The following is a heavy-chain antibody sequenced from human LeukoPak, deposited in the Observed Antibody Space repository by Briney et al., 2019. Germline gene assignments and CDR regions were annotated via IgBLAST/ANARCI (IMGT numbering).Heavy chain of an antibody. V-gene: IGHV3-30*18. CDR3: AKRHSYGFDY. CDR2: VSYDGYSQ. Sequence: GGSLRLSCAAPGFTFSSYDMHWVRQAPGKGLEWVAVVSYDGYSQYYGDSVKGRFTISRVNSKNTLYLQMDSLRTEDTAVYYCAKRHSYGFDYWGQGTLATVSS. J-gene: IGHJ4*02. CDR1: GFTFSSYD. D-gene: IGHD5-18*01.